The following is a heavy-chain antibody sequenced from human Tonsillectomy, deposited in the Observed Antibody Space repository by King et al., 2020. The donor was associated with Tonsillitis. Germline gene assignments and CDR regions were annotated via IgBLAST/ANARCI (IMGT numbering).Heavy chain of an antibody. CDR3: ARVKGTIAVARTGFEAWDY. CDR2: IIPILGIA. D-gene: IGHD6-19*01. J-gene: IGHJ4*02. Sequence: VQLVQSGAEVKKPGSSVKVSCKASGGTFSSYAISWVRQAPGQGLEWMGRIIPILGIANYAQKFQGRVTITADKSTSTAYMELSSLTSEVTAVYYCARVKGTIAVARTGFEAWDYGGQGTLVPVSS. V-gene: IGHV1-69*04. CDR1: GGTFSSYA.